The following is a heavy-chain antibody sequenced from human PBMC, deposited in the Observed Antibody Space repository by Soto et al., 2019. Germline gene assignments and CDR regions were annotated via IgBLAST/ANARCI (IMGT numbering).Heavy chain of an antibody. D-gene: IGHD4-4*01. CDR2: INSDGNST. J-gene: IGHJ4*02. Sequence: EVQLVESGGGLVQPGGSLRLSCAASGFAFSPFWMHWVRQVPGKGPVWVSRINSDGNSTSYADSVKGRFTISRDNAKNTLYLQMNSLRAEDTAVYYCARGSNHFDYWGQGTLVTVSS. CDR3: ARGSNHFDY. CDR1: GFAFSPFW. V-gene: IGHV3-74*01.